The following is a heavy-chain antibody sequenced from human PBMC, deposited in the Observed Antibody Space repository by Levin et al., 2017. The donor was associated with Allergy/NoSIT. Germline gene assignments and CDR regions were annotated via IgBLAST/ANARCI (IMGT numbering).Heavy chain of an antibody. CDR3: ARDPYMITFAQLLDP. J-gene: IGHJ5*02. CDR1: GGTFSSYA. D-gene: IGHD3-16*01. V-gene: IGHV1-69*13. CDR2: IIPIFGTA. Sequence: SVKVSCKASGGTFSSYAISWVRQAPGQGLEWMGGIIPIFGTANYAQKFQGRVTITADESTSTAYMELSSLRSEDTAVYYCARDPYMITFAQLLDPWGQGTLVTVSS.